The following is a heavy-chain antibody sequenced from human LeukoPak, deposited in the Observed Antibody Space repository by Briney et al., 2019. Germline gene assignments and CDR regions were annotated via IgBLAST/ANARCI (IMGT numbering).Heavy chain of an antibody. Sequence: GSLRLSCAASGFTFSSYSMNWVRQAPGKGLEWIGNIYYIGSTYYNPSLKSRVTISVDRSKNQFSLKLSSVTAADTAVYYCARDRGRFLEWLDPWGQGTLVTVSS. D-gene: IGHD3-3*01. CDR1: GFTFSSYS. J-gene: IGHJ5*02. CDR3: ARDRGRFLEWLDP. V-gene: IGHV4-59*12. CDR2: IYYIGST.